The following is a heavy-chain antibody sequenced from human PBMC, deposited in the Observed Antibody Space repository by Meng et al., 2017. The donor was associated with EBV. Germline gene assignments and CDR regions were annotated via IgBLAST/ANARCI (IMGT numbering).Heavy chain of an antibody. D-gene: IGHD5/OR15-5a*01. CDR3: ARPFPSIVSPRLDPFGD. J-gene: IGHJ4*02. V-gene: IGHV4-39*01. CDR2: AHYSGRT. Sequence: QLQLQESGPGQVKPSEXLSLTGPGSGDSISSFYYWAWLRQPPGRGLEWIGSAHYSGRTYYSPSLRSRVTVSIDTSKNQFSLRLTSVTAADTALYYCARPFPSIVSPRLDPFGDWGQGALVTVSS. CDR1: GDSISSFYY.